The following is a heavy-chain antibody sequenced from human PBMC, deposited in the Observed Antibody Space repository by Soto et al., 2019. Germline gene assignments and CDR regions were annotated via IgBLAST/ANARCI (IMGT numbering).Heavy chain of an antibody. CDR1: GGTFSSYA. CDR3: ARGNSSGWDYYYYYGMDV. CDR2: IIPIFGTA. V-gene: IGHV1-69*13. J-gene: IGHJ6*02. D-gene: IGHD6-19*01. Sequence: GASVKVSCKASGGTFSSYAISWVRQAPGQGLEWMGGIIPIFGTANYAQKFQGRVTITADESTSTAYMELSSLRSEDTAVYYCARGNSSGWDYYYYYGMDVWGQGTTVTVAS.